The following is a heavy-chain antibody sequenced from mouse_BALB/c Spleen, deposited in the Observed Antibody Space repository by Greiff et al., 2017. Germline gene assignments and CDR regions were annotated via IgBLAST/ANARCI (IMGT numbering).Heavy chain of an antibody. CDR1: GYTFSSYW. Sequence: QVQLQQSGAELMKPGASVKISCKATGYTFSSYWIEWVKQRPGHGLEWIGEILPGSGSTNYNEKFKGKATFTADTSSNTAYMQLSSLTSEDSAVYYCARDGVRLEEGYFDYWGQGTTLTVSA. J-gene: IGHJ2*01. CDR3: ARDGVRLEEGYFDY. V-gene: IGHV1-9*01. D-gene: IGHD2-14*01. CDR2: ILPGSGST.